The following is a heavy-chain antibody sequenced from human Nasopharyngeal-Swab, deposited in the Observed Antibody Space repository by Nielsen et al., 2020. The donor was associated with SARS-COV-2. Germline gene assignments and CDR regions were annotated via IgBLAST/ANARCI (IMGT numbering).Heavy chain of an antibody. CDR2: IGTAGDT. CDR3: ARASPYYYGSGSYSRDYYGMDV. CDR1: GFTFSSYD. V-gene: IGHV3-13*01. D-gene: IGHD3-10*01. J-gene: IGHJ6*02. Sequence: GESLKISCAASGFTFSSYDMHWVRQATGKGLEWVSAIGTAGDTYYPGSVKGRFTISRENAKNSSYLQMNSLRAGDTAVYYCARASPYYYGSGSYSRDYYGMDVWGQGTTVTVSS.